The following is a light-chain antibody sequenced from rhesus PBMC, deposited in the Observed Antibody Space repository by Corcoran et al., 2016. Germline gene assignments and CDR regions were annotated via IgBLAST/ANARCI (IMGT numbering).Light chain of an antibody. CDR2: RAS. V-gene: IGKV1-69*01. Sequence: DIQMTQSPSSLSASVGDRVTITCRASQGISNWLAWYQQKPGKAPKLLIYRASNLETGVQSWLRGSGSGTDFTLTISSLQPEAIATYYCQQHDNSPLTFGGGTKVELK. CDR1: QGISNW. J-gene: IGKJ4*01. CDR3: QQHDNSPLT.